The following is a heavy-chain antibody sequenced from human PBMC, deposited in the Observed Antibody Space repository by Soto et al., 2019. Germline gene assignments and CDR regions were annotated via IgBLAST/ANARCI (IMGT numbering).Heavy chain of an antibody. D-gene: IGHD6-13*01. CDR1: GFTFSSYD. CDR2: IGTAGDT. J-gene: IGHJ2*01. CDR3: ARRGFIAAAGTGWYFDL. V-gene: IGHV3-13*01. Sequence: GGSLRLSCAASGFTFSSYDMHWVRQATGKGLEWVSAIGTAGDTYYPGSVKGRFTISRENAKNSLYLQMNSLRAGDTAVYCCARRGFIAAAGTGWYFDLWGRGTLVTVSS.